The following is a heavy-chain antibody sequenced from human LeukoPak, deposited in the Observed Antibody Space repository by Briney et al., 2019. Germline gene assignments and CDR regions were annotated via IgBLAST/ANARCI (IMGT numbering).Heavy chain of an antibody. CDR2: IYYSGST. CDR1: GGSISSSSYY. CDR3: ARNPPRWLVDY. J-gene: IGHJ4*02. Sequence: SETLSLTCTVSGGSISSSSYYWGWIRQPPGKGLEWIGSIYYSGSTYYNPSLKSRVTISVDTSKNQFSLKLSSVTAADTAEYYCARNPPRWLVDYWGQGTLVTVSS. D-gene: IGHD6-19*01. V-gene: IGHV4-39*01.